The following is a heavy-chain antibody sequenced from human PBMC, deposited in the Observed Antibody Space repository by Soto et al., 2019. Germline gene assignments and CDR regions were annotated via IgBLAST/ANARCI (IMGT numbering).Heavy chain of an antibody. Sequence: GGSLRLSCAASGFTFSSYWMSWVRQAPGKGLEWVANIKPDGSEKWYVDSVKGRFTISRDNAKNSLYLQVNSLRAEDTAVYYCARGDYYDTTGPFSRASDIWDKGTMVTVSS. CDR2: IKPDGSEK. CDR3: ARGDYYDTTGPFSRASDI. D-gene: IGHD3-22*01. J-gene: IGHJ3*02. CDR1: GFTFSSYW. V-gene: IGHV3-7*04.